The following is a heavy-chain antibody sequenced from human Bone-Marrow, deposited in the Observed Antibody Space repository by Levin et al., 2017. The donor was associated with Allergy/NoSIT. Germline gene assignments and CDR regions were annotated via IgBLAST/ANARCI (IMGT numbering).Heavy chain of an antibody. CDR3: ARVLSAAGTSTDGVLGY. CDR2: IYHSGNT. V-gene: IGHV4-31*03. J-gene: IGHJ4*02. D-gene: IGHD6-13*01. Sequence: NASETLSLTCTVSGDSINIGGYYWSWIRQHPGTGLEWIGNIYHSGNTYYNPSLRSRVVFSVDSSKNQFSLRLTSVTAADTAVYYCARVLSAAGTSTDGVLGYWGPGTLATVSS. CDR1: GDSINIGGYY.